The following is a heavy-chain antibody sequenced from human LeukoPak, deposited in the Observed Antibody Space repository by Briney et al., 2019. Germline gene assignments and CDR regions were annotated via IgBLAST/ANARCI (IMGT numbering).Heavy chain of an antibody. CDR3: ARFFIGGSSWYKTSDY. Sequence: TSETLSLTCAVYGGSFSGYYWSWIRQPPGKGLEWIGEINHSGSTNYNPSLKGRVTISVDTSKNQFSLKLSSVTAADTAVYYCARFFIGGSSWYKTSDYWGQGTLVTVSS. D-gene: IGHD6-13*01. CDR1: GGSFSGYY. J-gene: IGHJ4*02. CDR2: INHSGST. V-gene: IGHV4-34*01.